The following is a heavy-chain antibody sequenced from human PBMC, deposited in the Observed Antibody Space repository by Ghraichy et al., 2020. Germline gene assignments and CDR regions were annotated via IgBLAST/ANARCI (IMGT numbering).Heavy chain of an antibody. Sequence: ASVKVSCKASGYTLTAYYIHWVRQAPGQGLEWLGWINPNSGATNYAQKFQGWVTMTRDTSISTAYMDLRRLRSDDTAVYYCARGYTATIPNFDYWGQGTLVTVSS. V-gene: IGHV1-2*04. J-gene: IGHJ4*02. CDR2: INPNSGAT. D-gene: IGHD5-24*01. CDR1: GYTLTAYY. CDR3: ARGYTATIPNFDY.